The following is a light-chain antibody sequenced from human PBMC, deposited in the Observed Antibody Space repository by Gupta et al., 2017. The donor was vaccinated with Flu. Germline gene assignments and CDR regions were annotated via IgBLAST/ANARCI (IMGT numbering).Light chain of an antibody. V-gene: IGKV1-5*03. CDR1: QNIHNC. Sequence: QMPHSPSTLSASVGDRVTFTCRASQNIHNCLAWYQQKPGKAPNLLIYEASSLESGVPSRFSGSGSGTDFTLTISSLQPDDVATYYCQKYNSDPWTFGQGTKVEIK. CDR3: QKYNSDPWT. CDR2: EAS. J-gene: IGKJ1*01.